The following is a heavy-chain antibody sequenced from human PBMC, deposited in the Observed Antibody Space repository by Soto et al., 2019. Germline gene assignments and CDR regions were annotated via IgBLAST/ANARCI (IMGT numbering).Heavy chain of an antibody. J-gene: IGHJ6*03. CDR2: ISSGGSPI. Sequence: GESLKISCVASGFTFSGYNMIWVRQAPGKGLECLSYISSGGSPINYAVSVRGRFTISRDNAKNSLYLQMNSLRDEDTAVYYCARVSCCGLDHYYYMDVWGKGITVTVSS. CDR3: ARVSCCGLDHYYYMDV. CDR1: GFTFSGYN. D-gene: IGHD1-1*01. V-gene: IGHV3-48*02.